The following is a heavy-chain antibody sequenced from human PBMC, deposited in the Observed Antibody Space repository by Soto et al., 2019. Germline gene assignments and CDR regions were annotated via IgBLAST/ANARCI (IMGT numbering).Heavy chain of an antibody. V-gene: IGHV3-33*01. CDR3: ARDQAAAPTLDYYFGMDV. CDR2: IWYAGTNK. J-gene: IGHJ6*02. Sequence: QLQLVESGGGVVQPGRSLRLSCAASGFTFSNYGMHWVRQAPGKGLEWVAVIWYAGTNKYYADSVKGRFTISRDNSKNTLYLQMNSLRAEDTAVYYCARDQAAAPTLDYYFGMDVWGQGTTVTVSS. D-gene: IGHD6-13*01. CDR1: GFTFSNYG.